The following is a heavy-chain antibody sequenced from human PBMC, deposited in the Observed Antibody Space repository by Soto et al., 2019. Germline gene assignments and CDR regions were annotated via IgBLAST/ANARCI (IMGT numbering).Heavy chain of an antibody. CDR1: GYTFTTYG. V-gene: IGHV1-18*01. CDR3: AGLGDEYFDFWIGYYGAFDI. CDR2: SSTYTGNT. D-gene: IGHD3-3*01. J-gene: IGHJ3*02. Sequence: QVQLVQSGAEVKKPGASVKLSCKASGYTFTTYGFSWVRQAPGQGLEWMGWSSTYTGNTNYTEQFKGRVTMTTDRSTSRAYMEVRSVRSDDTAVYYCAGLGDEYFDFWIGYYGAFDIWGQGTMVPVSS.